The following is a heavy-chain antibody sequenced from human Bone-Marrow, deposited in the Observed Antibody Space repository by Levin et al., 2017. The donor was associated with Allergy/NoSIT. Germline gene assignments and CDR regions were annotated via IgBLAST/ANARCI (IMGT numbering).Heavy chain of an antibody. V-gene: IGHV3-21*01. Sequence: GGSLRLSCAASGFTFSSYSMNWVRQAPGKGLEWVSSISSSSSYIYYADSVKGRFTISRDNAKNSLYLQMNSLRAEDTAVYYCASRTTGTTGVYFDYWGQGTLVTVSS. CDR1: GFTFSSYS. CDR3: ASRTTGTTGVYFDY. D-gene: IGHD1-1*01. J-gene: IGHJ4*02. CDR2: ISSSSSYI.